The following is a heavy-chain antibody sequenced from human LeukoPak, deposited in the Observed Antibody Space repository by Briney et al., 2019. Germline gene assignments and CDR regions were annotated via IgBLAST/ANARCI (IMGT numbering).Heavy chain of an antibody. CDR1: GGSISSSSYY. J-gene: IGHJ3*02. CDR3: ARDLSPPITMIVVADAFDI. Sequence: SETLSLTCTVSGGSISSSSYYWGWIRQPPGKGLEWIGSIYYSGSTYYNPSLKSRITISVDTSKNQFSLKLSSVTAADTAVYYCARDLSPPITMIVVADAFDIWGQGTMVTVSS. CDR2: IYYSGST. V-gene: IGHV4-39*07. D-gene: IGHD3-22*01.